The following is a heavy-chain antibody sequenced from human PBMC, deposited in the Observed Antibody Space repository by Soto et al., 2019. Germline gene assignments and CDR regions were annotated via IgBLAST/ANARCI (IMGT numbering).Heavy chain of an antibody. CDR1: GYTFTSDW. CDR2: IDPTDSYT. D-gene: IGHD2-15*01. CDR3: ARGGPQVVHNWVDP. J-gene: IGHJ5*02. Sequence: PGESLKISCKGSGYTFTSDWINWVRQMPGKGLEWMGRIDPTDSYTNYNPSFQGHVTISADKSLSTACLQWDSLRASDTATYYCARGGPQVVHNWVDPWGQGTLVTVSS. V-gene: IGHV5-10-1*01.